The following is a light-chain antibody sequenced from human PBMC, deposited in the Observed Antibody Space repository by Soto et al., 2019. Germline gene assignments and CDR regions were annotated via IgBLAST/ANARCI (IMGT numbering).Light chain of an antibody. Sequence: EIVMTQSPLSLPVTPGEPASISCRSSESLLQSDGNNCLEWYVQKPGQSPQLLIFLNSHRAYGVPDRFTVSGSGTDLPREISRLEAEDVGVYCCMLTCQSALLFGQGTELEIK. CDR1: ESLLQSDGNNC. CDR2: LNS. V-gene: IGKV2-28*01. J-gene: IGKJ2*01. CDR3: MLTCQSALL.